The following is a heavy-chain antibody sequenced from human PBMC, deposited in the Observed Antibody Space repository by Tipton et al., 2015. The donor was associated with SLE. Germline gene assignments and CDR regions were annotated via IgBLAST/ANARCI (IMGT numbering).Heavy chain of an antibody. CDR1: GGSFSGYY. CDR2: INHSGGT. D-gene: IGHD7-27*01. CDR3: VRENWGLDY. J-gene: IGHJ4*02. V-gene: IGHV4-34*01. Sequence: TLSLTCAVYGGSFSGYYWSWIRQPPGKGLEWIGEINHSGGTNYNPSLKSRVTISVDTSKNQFSLKLSSVTAADTAVYYCVRENWGLDYWGQGTVVTVSS.